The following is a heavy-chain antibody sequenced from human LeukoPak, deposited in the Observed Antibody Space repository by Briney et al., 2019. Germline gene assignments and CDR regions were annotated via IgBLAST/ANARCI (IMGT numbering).Heavy chain of an antibody. CDR1: GFTFSTFA. D-gene: IGHD3-16*01. CDR3: ARDQGEHAFDV. CDR2: ISYDGGNK. J-gene: IGHJ3*01. Sequence: GGSLRPSCAASGFTFSTFAMHWVRQAPGKGLEWVAVISYDGGNKYYADSVKGRFTISRDNSKNTLYLQMNSLRPEDTAVYYCARDQGEHAFDVWGQGTMVTVSS. V-gene: IGHV3-30-3*01.